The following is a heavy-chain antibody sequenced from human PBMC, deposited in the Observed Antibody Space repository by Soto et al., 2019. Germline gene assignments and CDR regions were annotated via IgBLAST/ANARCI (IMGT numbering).Heavy chain of an antibody. D-gene: IGHD1-20*01. Sequence: QVQLVQSGAEVKKPGASVKVSCKASGYSFSNYYMHWVRQAPGQGLEWMGLINPTGGSTAYAQRFQGRVTMTRDPSTSTVYMELSSLRSDDTAVYYCARDPYNPKWYYGMDVWGQGTTVTVSS. J-gene: IGHJ6*02. CDR2: INPTGGST. V-gene: IGHV1-46*01. CDR3: ARDPYNPKWYYGMDV. CDR1: GYSFSNYY.